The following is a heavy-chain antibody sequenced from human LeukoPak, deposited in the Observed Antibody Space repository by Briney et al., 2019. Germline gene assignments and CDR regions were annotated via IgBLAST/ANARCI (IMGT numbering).Heavy chain of an antibody. CDR1: GYTFTGYS. CDR2: INPNNGGA. CDR3: ARLPLLLENFDY. Sequence: ASVKVSCKASGYTFTGYSMHWVRQAPGQGLEWMGWINPNNGGANYAQKFQGRVAMTRDTSISTAYLELSSLRSDDTAVYYCARLPLLLENFDYWGQGTLVTVSS. V-gene: IGHV1-2*02. J-gene: IGHJ4*02. D-gene: IGHD5-24*01.